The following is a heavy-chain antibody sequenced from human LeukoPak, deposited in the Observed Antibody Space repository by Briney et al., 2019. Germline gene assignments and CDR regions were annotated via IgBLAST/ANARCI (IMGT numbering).Heavy chain of an antibody. CDR3: ARAQRYCSSISCPNYYYYMDV. CDR2: MNPNSGNT. D-gene: IGHD2-2*01. Sequence: ASVKVSCKASGYTFTNYDINWVRRATGQGLEWMGWMNPNSGNTGYAQKFQGRVTITRNTSISTAYMELSSLRSEDTAVYYCARAQRYCSSISCPNYYYYMDVWGKGTTVTVSS. J-gene: IGHJ6*03. CDR1: GYTFTNYD. V-gene: IGHV1-8*03.